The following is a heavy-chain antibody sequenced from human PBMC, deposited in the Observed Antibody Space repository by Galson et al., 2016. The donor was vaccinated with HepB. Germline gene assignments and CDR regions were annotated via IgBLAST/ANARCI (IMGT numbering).Heavy chain of an antibody. Sequence: TLSLTCTVSGGSISSGGYYWSWIRQHPGKGLEWIGYIYHSGSTYYNPSLKSQITISVDTSKNQFSLKLSSVTAADTAMYFCARVWFRELCVDSWGQGTLVTVSS. CDR1: GGSISSGGYY. D-gene: IGHD3-10*01. CDR3: ARVWFRELCVDS. CDR2: IYHSGST. J-gene: IGHJ4*02. V-gene: IGHV4-31*01.